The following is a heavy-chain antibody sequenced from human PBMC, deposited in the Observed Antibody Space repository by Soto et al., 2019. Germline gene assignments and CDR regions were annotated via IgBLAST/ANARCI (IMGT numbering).Heavy chain of an antibody. CDR2: IIPIFGTA. J-gene: IGHJ3*02. CDR3: ARDGFDI. Sequence: SVEVSCKASGCTGTSYAITWLRQAPGQGLEWMGGIIPIFGTANYAQKCQGRVTITADKSTKTADMELSILRSEDTAVYYCARDGFDIWGQGTMVTVSS. CDR1: GCTGTSYA. V-gene: IGHV1-69*06.